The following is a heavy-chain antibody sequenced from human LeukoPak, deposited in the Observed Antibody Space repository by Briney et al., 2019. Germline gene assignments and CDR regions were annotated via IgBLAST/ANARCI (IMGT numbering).Heavy chain of an antibody. CDR3: ARDRSADSGYDPSLDY. J-gene: IGHJ4*02. CDR2: ISSSSTTI. V-gene: IGHV3-48*04. CDR1: GFTFSGYS. Sequence: GGSLRLSCAASGFTFSGYSMNWVRQAPGKGLEWVSYISSSSTTINSADSVKGRFTISRDNAKNSLYLQMNSLRAEDTAVYYCARDRSADSGYDPSLDYWGQGTLVTVSS. D-gene: IGHD5-12*01.